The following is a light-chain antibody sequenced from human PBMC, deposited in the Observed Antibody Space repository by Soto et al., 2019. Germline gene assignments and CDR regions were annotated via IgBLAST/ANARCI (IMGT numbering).Light chain of an antibody. CDR1: SSDAGGYNY. V-gene: IGLV2-14*01. J-gene: IGLJ1*01. Sequence: QSVLTQPASVSGSPGQSITISCTGTSSDAGGYNYVSWYQQHPGKAPKLMIYDVSNRPSGVSNRFSGSKSGNTASLTISGLQAEDEADYYCSSHKSSSTYVFGTGTKVTVL. CDR3: SSHKSSSTYV. CDR2: DVS.